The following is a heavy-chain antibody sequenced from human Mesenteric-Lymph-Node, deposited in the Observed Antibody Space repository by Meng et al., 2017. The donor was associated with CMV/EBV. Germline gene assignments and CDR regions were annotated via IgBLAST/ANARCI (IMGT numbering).Heavy chain of an antibody. CDR2: IYSGGST. CDR1: GFTVSSDY. D-gene: IGHD1-26*01. CDR3: ARWVRGGGMDV. Sequence: GESLKISCAASGFTVSSDYMSWVRQAPGKGLEWVSVIYSGGSTYYADSVKGRFTVSRDNSKTTLSLQMNSLRAEDTAVYYCARWVRGGGMDVWGQGTMVTVSS. V-gene: IGHV3-66*02. J-gene: IGHJ6*02.